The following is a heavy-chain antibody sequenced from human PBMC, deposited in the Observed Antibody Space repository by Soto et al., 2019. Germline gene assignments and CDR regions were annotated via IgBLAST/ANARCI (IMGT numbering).Heavy chain of an antibody. CDR2: IIPIFGTA. CDR3: ARRRDIVVVVAATVKDDYYGMDV. CDR1: GGTFSSYA. V-gene: IGHV1-69*01. J-gene: IGHJ6*02. Sequence: QVQLVQSGAEVKKPGSSVKVSCKASGGTFSSYAISWVRQAPGQGPEWMGGIIPIFGTANYAQKFQGRVTITADESTSKAYMELSSLRSEDTAVYYCARRRDIVVVVAATVKDDYYGMDVWGQGTTVTVSS. D-gene: IGHD2-15*01.